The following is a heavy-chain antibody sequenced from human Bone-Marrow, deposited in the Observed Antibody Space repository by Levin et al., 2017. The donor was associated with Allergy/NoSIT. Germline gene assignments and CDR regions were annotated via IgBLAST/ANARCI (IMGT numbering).Heavy chain of an antibody. V-gene: IGHV5-51*01. CDR2: IYPADSET. Sequence: LGESLKISCKGSGYNFASNWIGWARQMSGKGLEWMAIIYPADSETAYSPSFQGQVTISADKSTNTAYLQWNSLKASDTAMFYCARILVQRRALAVSGADYWGQGTLVTVSS. CDR1: GYNFASNW. J-gene: IGHJ4*02. D-gene: IGHD5/OR15-5a*01. CDR3: ARILVQRRALAVSGADY.